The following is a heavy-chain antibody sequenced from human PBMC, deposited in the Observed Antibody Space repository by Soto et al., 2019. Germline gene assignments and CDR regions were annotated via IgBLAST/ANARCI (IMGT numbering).Heavy chain of an antibody. Sequence: EVQLVESGGGLVKPGGSLRLSCAASGFTFSSYSMNWVRQAPGKGLEWVSSISSSSSYIYYADSVKGRFTISRDKAKNSLYLQMNSLRAEETAVYYCARAGRYQLLFSAAFDLWGQGTMVTVSS. CDR3: ARAGRYQLLFSAAFDL. D-gene: IGHD2-2*01. CDR2: ISSSSSYI. J-gene: IGHJ3*01. CDR1: GFTFSSYS. V-gene: IGHV3-21*01.